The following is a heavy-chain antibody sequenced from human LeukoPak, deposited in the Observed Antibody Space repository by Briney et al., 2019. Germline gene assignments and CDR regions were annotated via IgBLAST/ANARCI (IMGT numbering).Heavy chain of an antibody. D-gene: IGHD1-14*01. CDR1: GYTFDNFY. CDR2: INGNDGST. J-gene: IGHJ4*02. V-gene: IGHV1-2*02. CDR3: ARDEGSTYNQLDY. Sequence: ASVKVSCKASGYTFDNFYIHWVRQAPGQGPERMGWINGNDGSTNYAQKFQGRVTMTRVTAISTVYMDLSGLRPDDTAIYYCARDEGSTYNQLDYWGQGTLVTVSS.